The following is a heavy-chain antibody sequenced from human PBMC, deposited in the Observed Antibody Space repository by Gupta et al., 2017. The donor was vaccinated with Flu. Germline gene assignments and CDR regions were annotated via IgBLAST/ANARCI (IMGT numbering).Heavy chain of an antibody. D-gene: IGHD6-19*01. CDR3: AKACDSGWYSDV. CDR1: GFTFSTYG. V-gene: IGHV3-23*01. Sequence: EMQLLESEGGLVQPGGSLRLSCGASGFTFSTYGMSWVRQAPGKGLEWVSSISSSGGSTYYADSVKGRFSISRDNSKNTLFLQMNSLRAEDTAVYYCAKACDSGWYSDVWGQGTTVTVSS. CDR2: ISSSGGST. J-gene: IGHJ6*02.